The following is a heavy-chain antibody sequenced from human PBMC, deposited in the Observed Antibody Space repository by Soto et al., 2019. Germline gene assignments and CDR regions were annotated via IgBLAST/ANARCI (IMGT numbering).Heavy chain of an antibody. J-gene: IGHJ6*03. Sequence: EVQLVESGGGLVQPGGSLRLSCAASGFTFSSYSMNRVRQAPGKGLEWVSYISSSSSTIYYADSVKGRFTISRDNAKNSLYLQMNSLRAEDTAVYYCARDIESPNYMDVWGKGTTVTVSS. CDR3: ARDIESPNYMDV. CDR2: ISSSSSTI. D-gene: IGHD1-26*01. CDR1: GFTFSSYS. V-gene: IGHV3-48*01.